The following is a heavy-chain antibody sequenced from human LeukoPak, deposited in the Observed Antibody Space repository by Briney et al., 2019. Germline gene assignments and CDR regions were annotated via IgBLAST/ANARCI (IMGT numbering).Heavy chain of an antibody. CDR3: ARETPRRGETRDGYR. D-gene: IGHD5-24*01. Sequence: GRSLRLSCAASGFTFSSYGMHWVRQAPGKGLEWVAVISYDGSNKYYADSVKGRFTISRDNSKNTLYLQINSLRVEDTAVYYCARETPRRGETRDGYRWGQGTVVTVSS. V-gene: IGHV3-30*03. J-gene: IGHJ4*02. CDR2: ISYDGSNK. CDR1: GFTFSSYG.